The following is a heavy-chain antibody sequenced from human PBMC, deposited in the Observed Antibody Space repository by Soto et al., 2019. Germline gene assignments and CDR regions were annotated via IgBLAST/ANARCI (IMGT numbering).Heavy chain of an antibody. CDR1: GFTFSSYA. J-gene: IGHJ6*02. V-gene: IGHV3-30*04. CDR3: ARWYQLPHKRYYYYYYGMDV. D-gene: IGHD2-2*01. CDR2: ISYDGSNK. Sequence: PGGSLRLSCAASGFTFSSYAMHWVRQAPGKGLEWVAVISYDGSNKYYADSVKGRFTISRDNSKNTLYLQMNSLRAEDTAVYYCARWYQLPHKRYYYYYYGMDVWGQGTTVTVSS.